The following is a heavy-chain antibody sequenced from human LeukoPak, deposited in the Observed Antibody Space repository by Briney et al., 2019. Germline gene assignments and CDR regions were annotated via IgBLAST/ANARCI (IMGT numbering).Heavy chain of an antibody. CDR3: AARGEYSGSGTR. Sequence: SETLSLTCAVYSGSFSGYYWSWIRQAPGKGLEWIGEINHSGSTNYNPSLRTRVTISVATSKNQFSLKLTSVTVADTAMYYCAARGEYSGSGTRWGQGALVTVSS. J-gene: IGHJ4*02. V-gene: IGHV4-34*01. D-gene: IGHD3-10*01. CDR2: INHSGST. CDR1: SGSFSGYY.